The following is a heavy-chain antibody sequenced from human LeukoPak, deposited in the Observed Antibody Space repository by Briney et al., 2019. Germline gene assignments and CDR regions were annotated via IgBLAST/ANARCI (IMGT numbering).Heavy chain of an antibody. D-gene: IGHD6-19*01. CDR2: INPNSGGT. CDR3: ARLAVAGRGEFDY. CDR1: GYTFTGYY. J-gene: IGHJ4*02. V-gene: IGHV1-2*02. Sequence: ASAKVSCKASGYTFTGYYMHWVRQAPGQGLEWMGWINPNSGGTNYAQKFQGRVTMTRDTSISTAYMELSRLRSDDTAVYYCARLAVAGRGEFDYWGQGTLVTVSS.